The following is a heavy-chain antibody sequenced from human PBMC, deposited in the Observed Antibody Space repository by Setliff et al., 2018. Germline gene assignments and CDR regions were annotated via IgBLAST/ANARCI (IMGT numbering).Heavy chain of an antibody. CDR2: IIPIFGTA. Sequence: ASVKVSCKASGGTFSSYAITWVRQAPGQGLEWMGGIIPIFGTAKYAQKFQGRVTITADQSTRTAYMELSSLRSEDTAVYYCAIPSSGNFYFDYWGQGTLGTVSS. V-gene: IGHV1-69*13. CDR3: AIPSSGNFYFDY. J-gene: IGHJ4*02. D-gene: IGHD1-26*01. CDR1: GGTFSSYA.